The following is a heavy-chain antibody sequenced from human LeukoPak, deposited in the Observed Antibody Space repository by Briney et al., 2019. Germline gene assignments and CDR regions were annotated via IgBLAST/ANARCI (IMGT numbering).Heavy chain of an antibody. Sequence: GGSLRLSCAASGFTFSSYDMHWVRQATGKGLEWVSAIGTAGDTYYPGSVKGRFTISRENAKNSLYLQMNSLRAGDTAVYYCARMGFIAVVGTFYYYGMDVWGQGTTVTVSS. D-gene: IGHD6-19*01. CDR2: IGTAGDT. V-gene: IGHV3-13*01. CDR1: GFTFSSYD. J-gene: IGHJ6*02. CDR3: ARMGFIAVVGTFYYYGMDV.